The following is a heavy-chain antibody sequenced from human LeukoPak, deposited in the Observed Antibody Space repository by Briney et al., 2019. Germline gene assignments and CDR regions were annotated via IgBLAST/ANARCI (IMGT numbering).Heavy chain of an antibody. CDR1: RFTFSSYS. J-gene: IGHJ6*03. CDR3: ARTTEGGYTYGYFYYYYMDV. V-gene: IGHV3-21*04. CDR2: ISSSGSYI. D-gene: IGHD5-18*01. Sequence: PGGSLRLSCAASRFTFSSYSMNWVRQAPGKGLDWVSPISSSGSYIYYADSVKGRFTISRDNAKNSLYLQMNSLRAEDTAVYYCARTTEGGYTYGYFYYYYMDVWGKGTTVTISS.